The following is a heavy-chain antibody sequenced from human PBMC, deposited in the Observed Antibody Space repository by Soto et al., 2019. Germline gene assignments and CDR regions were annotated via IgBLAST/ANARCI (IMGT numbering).Heavy chain of an antibody. Sequence: GESLKISCKGSGYSFTSYWISWVRQMPGKGLEWMGRIDPSDSYTNYSPSFQGHVTISADKSISTAYLQWSSLKASDTAMYYCARNRYGDYHVGMEVWGKGTTVTAPQ. V-gene: IGHV5-10-1*01. J-gene: IGHJ6*04. CDR3: ARNRYGDYHVGMEV. D-gene: IGHD4-17*01. CDR2: IDPSDSYT. CDR1: GYSFTSYW.